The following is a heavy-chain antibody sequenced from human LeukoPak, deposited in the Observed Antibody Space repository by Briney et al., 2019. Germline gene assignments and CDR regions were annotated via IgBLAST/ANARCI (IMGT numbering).Heavy chain of an antibody. CDR3: AGVYYDFWSGYYMSFNWFDP. V-gene: IGHV4-59*01. D-gene: IGHD3-3*01. J-gene: IGHJ5*02. CDR1: GGSISRYD. Sequence: SETLSLTCTDTGGSISRYDWSWIRQPPGKGLEWIGYISYSGRTNYNPSLKSRVTISGDTSKNQFSLKLSSVTAADTAVYYCAGVYYDFWSGYYMSFNWFDPWGQGTLVTVSS. CDR2: ISYSGRT.